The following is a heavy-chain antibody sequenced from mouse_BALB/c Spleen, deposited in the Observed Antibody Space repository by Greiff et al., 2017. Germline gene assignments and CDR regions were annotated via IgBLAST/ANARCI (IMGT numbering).Heavy chain of an antibody. Sequence: VKLVESGPGLVAPSQSLSITCTVSGFSLTSYGVHWVRQPPGKGLEWLGVIWAGGSTNYNSALMSRLSISKDNSKSQVFLKMNSLQTDDTAMYYCARDQRNYYGNYWFAYWGQGTLVTVSA. J-gene: IGHJ3*01. D-gene: IGHD2-1*01. CDR1: GFSLTSYG. V-gene: IGHV2-9*02. CDR3: ARDQRNYYGNYWFAY. CDR2: IWAGGST.